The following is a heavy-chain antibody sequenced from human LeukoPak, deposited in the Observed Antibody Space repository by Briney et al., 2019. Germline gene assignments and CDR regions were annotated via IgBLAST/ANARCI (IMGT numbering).Heavy chain of an antibody. CDR1: GYAFTGYY. D-gene: IGHD3-10*01. CDR3: ARGPPPTGSGSYYWYYYYYMDV. V-gene: IGHV1-2*02. CDR2: VNPNSGGT. Sequence: ASVKVSFKASGYAFTGYYMHWVRRAPGQGVGGMGGVNPNSGGTNYAQKFQGRVTMTRHTSISTAYMELSRLRSDDTAVYYCARGPPPTGSGSYYWYYYYYMDVWGKGTTVTISS. J-gene: IGHJ6*03.